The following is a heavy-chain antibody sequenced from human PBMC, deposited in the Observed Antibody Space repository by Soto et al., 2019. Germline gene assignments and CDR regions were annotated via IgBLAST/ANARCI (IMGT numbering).Heavy chain of an antibody. CDR2: IYYSGRT. CDR3: ARDSGSSYYYYYGMDV. Sequence: SGTLSLTCIVSGGSISSHYWNWIRQPPGKGLEWIGYIYYSGRTNYNPSLKSRVTISVDTSKNQFSLNLSSVTAADTAVYYCARDSGSSYYYYYGMDVWGQGTTVTVSS. V-gene: IGHV4-59*11. J-gene: IGHJ6*02. D-gene: IGHD1-26*01. CDR1: GGSISSHY.